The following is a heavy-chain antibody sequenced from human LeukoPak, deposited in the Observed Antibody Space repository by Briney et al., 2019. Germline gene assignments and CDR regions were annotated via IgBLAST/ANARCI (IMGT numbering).Heavy chain of an antibody. D-gene: IGHD3-3*01. CDR3: ARDLFNRDAFDI. J-gene: IGHJ3*02. CDR2: ISWKSGSI. Sequence: PGRSLRLSCVASGFTFDDYAMHWVRQAPGKGLEWVSGISWKSGSIGYADSVKGRFTISRDNAKNSLSLQMNSLRAEDTAIYYCARDLFNRDAFDIWGPGTMVTVSS. V-gene: IGHV3-9*01. CDR1: GFTFDDYA.